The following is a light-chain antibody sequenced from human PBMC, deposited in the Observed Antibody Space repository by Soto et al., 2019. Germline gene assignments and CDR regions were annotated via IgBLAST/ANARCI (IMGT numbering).Light chain of an antibody. CDR3: SSYTSSSTQV. Sequence: QSVLTQPASVSGSPGQSITFSCTGTSSDVGGYNYVSWYQQHPGKAPKLMIYDVSNRPSGVSNRFSGSKSGNTASLTISGLQAEDEADYYCSSYTSSSTQVFGTGTKVTV. J-gene: IGLJ1*01. CDR1: SSDVGGYNY. V-gene: IGLV2-14*01. CDR2: DVS.